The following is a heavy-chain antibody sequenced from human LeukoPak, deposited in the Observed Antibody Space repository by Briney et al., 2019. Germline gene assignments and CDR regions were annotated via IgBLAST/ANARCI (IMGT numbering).Heavy chain of an antibody. D-gene: IGHD5-18*01. CDR1: GGSFSGYY. V-gene: IGHV4-34*01. CDR3: ARYGKGMRGYSYGPRFFDY. CDR2: INHSGST. Sequence: SETLSLTCAVYGGSFSGYYWSWIRQPPGKGLEWIGEINHSGSTNYNPSLKSRVTISADTSKNQFSLKLSSVTAADTAVYYCARYGKGMRGYSYGPRFFDYWGQGTLVTVSS. J-gene: IGHJ4*02.